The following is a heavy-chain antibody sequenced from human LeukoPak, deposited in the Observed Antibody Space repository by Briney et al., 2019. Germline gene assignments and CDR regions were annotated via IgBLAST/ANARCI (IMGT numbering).Heavy chain of an antibody. CDR2: IYYTGST. CDR1: GGSISSYY. Sequence: SETLSLTCTVSGGSISSYYWSWIRQPPGKGLEWIGYIYYTGSTSYNPSLKSRVTMSIDTSQNQFSLKLSSVTAADTAVYYCARWGVQEWDYWRQGTLVTVSS. V-gene: IGHV4-59*01. J-gene: IGHJ4*02. D-gene: IGHD3-3*01. CDR3: ARWGVQEWDY.